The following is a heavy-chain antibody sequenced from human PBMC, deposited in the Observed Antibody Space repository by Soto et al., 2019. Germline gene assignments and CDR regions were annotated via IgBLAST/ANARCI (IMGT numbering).Heavy chain of an antibody. CDR2: ISPQGGST. CDR1: GFAFSSYA. D-gene: IGHD2-21*01. CDR3: VNMMIARGAFDF. V-gene: IGHV3-64D*06. J-gene: IGHJ4*02. Sequence: HPGGSLRLSGAASGFAFSSYAMHWVRQTPGKGLEYVSAISPQGGSTYYADSVKGRFTISRDDSKNTVYLQMSSLRPDDTAVYYCVNMMIARGAFDFWGQGTLVTVSS.